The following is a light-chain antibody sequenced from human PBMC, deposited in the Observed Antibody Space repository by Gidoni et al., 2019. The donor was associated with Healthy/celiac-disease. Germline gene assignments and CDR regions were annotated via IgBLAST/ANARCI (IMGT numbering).Light chain of an antibody. J-gene: IGKJ4*01. V-gene: IGKV3-11*01. CDR1: QSVSSY. CDR3: QQRSNWPPLT. CDR2: DAS. Sequence: EIVFTQSPATLPLSPGERATLPCRASQSVSSYLAWYQQKPGQAPRLLIYDASNRATGIPARFSGSGSGTDFTLTISSLEPEDFAVYYCQQRSNWPPLTFGGGTKVEIK.